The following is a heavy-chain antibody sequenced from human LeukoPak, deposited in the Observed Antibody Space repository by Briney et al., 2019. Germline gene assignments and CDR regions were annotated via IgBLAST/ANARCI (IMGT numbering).Heavy chain of an antibody. J-gene: IGHJ5*02. D-gene: IGHD5-18*01. CDR3: ARELSGYSYGSLIS. CDR2: IYYSGST. V-gene: IGHV4-59*01. CDR1: GGSISSYY. Sequence: PWETLSLTCTVSGGSISSYYWSWIRQPPGKGLEWIGYIYYSGSTNYNPSLKSRVTISVDTSKNQFSLKLSSVTAADTAVYYCARELSGYSYGSLISWGQGTLVTVSS.